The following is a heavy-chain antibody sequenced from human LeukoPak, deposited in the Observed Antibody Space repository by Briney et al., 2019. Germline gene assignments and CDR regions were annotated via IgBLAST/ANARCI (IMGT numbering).Heavy chain of an antibody. CDR2: ISAYNGNT. Sequence: ASVKVSCKASGYTFTSYGISWVRQAPGQGREWMGWISAYNGNTNYAQKLQGRVTMTTDTSTSTAYMELRSLRSDDTAVYYCARDNEGWELTYSDYWGQGTLVTVSS. CDR1: GYTFTSYG. CDR3: ARDNEGWELTYSDY. J-gene: IGHJ4*02. D-gene: IGHD1-26*01. V-gene: IGHV1-18*01.